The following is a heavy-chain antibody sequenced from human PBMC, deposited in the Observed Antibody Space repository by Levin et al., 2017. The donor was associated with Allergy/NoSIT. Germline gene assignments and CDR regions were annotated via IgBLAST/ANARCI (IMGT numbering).Heavy chain of an antibody. J-gene: IGHJ4*02. CDR1: GFSLSTSGVG. D-gene: IGHD4-17*01. CDR3: AHRQGLRGLGGSFDY. CDR2: IYWDDEK. V-gene: IGHV2-5*02. Sequence: SGPTLVKPTQTLTLTCTFSGFSLSTSGVGVGWIRQPPGKALEWLALIYWDDEKRYSPSLKSRLTITKDTSKNQVVLTMTNMDPVDTGTYYCAHRQGLRGLGGSFDYWGQGTLVTVSS.